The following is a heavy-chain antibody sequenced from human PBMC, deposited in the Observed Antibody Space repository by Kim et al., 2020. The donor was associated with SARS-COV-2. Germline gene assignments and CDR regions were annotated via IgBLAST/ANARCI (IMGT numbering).Heavy chain of an antibody. V-gene: IGHV1-3*01. J-gene: IGHJ4*02. D-gene: IGHD4-17*01. Sequence: ASVKVSCKASGYTFTKSSMHWVRQAPGQRLEWMGWINPGNGDISYSQKFQGRVTITSDPSASTVYMELSSLTSEDTSIYYCARHSTDYWGQGTLVTASS. CDR3: ARHSTDY. CDR2: INPGNGDI. CDR1: GYTFTKSS.